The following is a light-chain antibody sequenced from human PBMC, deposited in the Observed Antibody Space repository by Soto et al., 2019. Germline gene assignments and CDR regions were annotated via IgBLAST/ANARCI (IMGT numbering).Light chain of an antibody. CDR2: SNN. J-gene: IGLJ1*01. CDR1: SSNIGTNT. CDR3: AAWDDSLTGSYV. V-gene: IGLV1-44*01. Sequence: QSVLTQPPSASGTPGQRVTISCSGSSSNIGTNTVSWYQQLPGTAPKLLIYSNNQRPSGVPDRFSGSKSGTSASLAISGLQSEDEGDYYCAAWDDSLTGSYVFGAGTKFTVL.